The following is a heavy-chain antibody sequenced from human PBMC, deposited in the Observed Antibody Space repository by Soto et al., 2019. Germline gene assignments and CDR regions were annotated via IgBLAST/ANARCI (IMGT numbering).Heavy chain of an antibody. V-gene: IGHV4-39*01. CDR3: ARHCSSTSCGAYNWFDP. CDR2: IYYSGST. D-gene: IGHD2-2*01. J-gene: IGHJ5*02. CDR1: GGSISSSSYY. Sequence: SETLSLTCTVSGGSISSSSYYWGWIRQPPGKGLEWIGSIYYSGSTYYNPSLKSRVTISVDTSKNQFSLKLSSVTAADTAVYYCARHCSSTSCGAYNWFDPWGQGTLVTVSS.